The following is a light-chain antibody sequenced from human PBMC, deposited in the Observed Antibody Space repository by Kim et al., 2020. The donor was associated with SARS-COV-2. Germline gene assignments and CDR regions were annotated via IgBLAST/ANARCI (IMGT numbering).Light chain of an antibody. J-gene: IGKJ4*01. V-gene: IGKV3-11*01. CDR3: QQRSNWPLT. CDR2: DAS. CDR1: QSVSSN. Sequence: EIVLTQSPATLSLSPGERATLSCRASQSVSSNLAWYQQKPGQAPRLLIYDASNRATGIPARFSGSGSGTDFTLNISSLEPEDFAVYYCQQRSNWPLTFGGGTKVDIK.